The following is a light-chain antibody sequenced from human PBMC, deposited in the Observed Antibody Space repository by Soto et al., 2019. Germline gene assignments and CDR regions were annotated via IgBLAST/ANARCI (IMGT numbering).Light chain of an antibody. CDR2: KAS. J-gene: IGKJ1*01. CDR3: QQYNFYMWT. CDR1: QTISSW. Sequence: EIQVTQSPSTLSASVGDRVTITCRASQTISSWLAWYQQKPGKAPKLLIYKASSLESGVPSRFSGSGSGTEFTLTISSLQPDDFATYYCQQYNFYMWTFGQGTKVDIK. V-gene: IGKV1-5*03.